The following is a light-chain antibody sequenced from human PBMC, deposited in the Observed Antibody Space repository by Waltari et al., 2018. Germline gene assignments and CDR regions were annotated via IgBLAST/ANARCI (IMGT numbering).Light chain of an antibody. V-gene: IGLV3-21*02. CDR3: QVWDATTDHSYV. CDR2: DEG. Sequence: SYVLTQSPSVSVAPGQPARVTCGGDHIASKRLNWYQKKAGQAPVLVVYDEGDRPSGIPERFSGSNSGNMATLIITRVEAGDEADYFCQVWDATTDHSYVFGAGTKVTVL. J-gene: IGLJ1*01. CDR1: HIASKR.